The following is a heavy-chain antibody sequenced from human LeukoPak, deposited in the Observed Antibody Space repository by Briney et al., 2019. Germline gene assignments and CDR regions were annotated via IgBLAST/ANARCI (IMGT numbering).Heavy chain of an antibody. J-gene: IGHJ4*02. Sequence: GGSLRLSCAASGFTFSSYWMHWVRQAPGKGLVWVSRISVDGRTTNYADSVKGRFTISRDNSKNTLYLQMNSLRAEDTAVYYCANFGGDSSGYYYPLDYCGQGTLVTVSS. CDR2: ISVDGRTT. CDR3: ANFGGDSSGYYYPLDY. CDR1: GFTFSSYW. V-gene: IGHV3-74*01. D-gene: IGHD3-22*01.